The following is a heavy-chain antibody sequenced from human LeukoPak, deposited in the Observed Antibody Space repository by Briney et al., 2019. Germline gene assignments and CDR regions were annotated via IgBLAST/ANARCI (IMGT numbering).Heavy chain of an antibody. CDR1: GYTFTGYY. D-gene: IGHD6-13*01. Sequence: ASVKVSCKASGYTFTGYYMHWVRQAPGQGLEWMGWINPNSGGTNYAQKFQGRVTMTRDTSISTAYMELSRLRSDDTAVYYCASAAAVRWANPNDMGYWGQGTLVTVSS. CDR2: INPNSGGT. V-gene: IGHV1-2*02. J-gene: IGHJ4*02. CDR3: ASAAAVRWANPNDMGY.